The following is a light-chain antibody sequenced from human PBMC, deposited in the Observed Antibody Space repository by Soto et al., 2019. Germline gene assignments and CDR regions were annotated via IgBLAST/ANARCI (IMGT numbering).Light chain of an antibody. CDR3: CSFAVGAAVV. CDR2: EGT. J-gene: IGLJ2*01. V-gene: IGLV2-23*01. Sequence: QSVLTQPASVSASPGQSITISCTGTSSNVGTYDLVSWYQHHPDKAPKLIIYEGTKRPSGISSRFSGSKSGNTASLIISGLQAEDDADYYCCSFAVGAAVVFGGGTKLTVL. CDR1: SSNVGTYDL.